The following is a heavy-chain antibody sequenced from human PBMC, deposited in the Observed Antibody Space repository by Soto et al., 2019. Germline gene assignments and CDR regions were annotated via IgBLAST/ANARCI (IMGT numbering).Heavy chain of an antibody. V-gene: IGHV3-30-3*01. D-gene: IGHD2-15*01. CDR3: ARVRSDVSVWYQAYFPH. Sequence: QVQLVESGGGVVQPGRSLRLSCAASGFTFSNYAMHWVRQSPGKGLEWVAAISYDGTDEYYADSVKGRFTISRDNSKNVLFMEMNSLRAEATAADYCARVRSDVSVWYQAYFPHWGQGPLVTVSS. CDR2: ISYDGTDE. CDR1: GFTFSNYA. J-gene: IGHJ1*01.